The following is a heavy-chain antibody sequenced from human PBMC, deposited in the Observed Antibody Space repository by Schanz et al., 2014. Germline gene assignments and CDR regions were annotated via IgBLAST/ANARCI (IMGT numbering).Heavy chain of an antibody. CDR2: IVPSTAML. V-gene: IGHV1-69*04. CDR3: ATIGVNDYWRFGLDL. J-gene: IGHJ6*02. Sequence: QVHLVQSGAEVKRPGSSVKVSCKTSGDTFSKYAITWVRQAPGQGLEWLGRIVPSTAMLHYAQKLQGRVTISADKSTSTAYMELKSLRSADTAVYYCATIGVNDYWRFGLDLWGQGTTVTVSS. D-gene: IGHD3-16*01. CDR1: GDTFSKYA.